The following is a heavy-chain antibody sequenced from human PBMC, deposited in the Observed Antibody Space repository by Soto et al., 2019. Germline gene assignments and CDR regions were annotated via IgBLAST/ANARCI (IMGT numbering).Heavy chain of an antibody. J-gene: IGHJ6*02. Sequence: PGESLKISCKGSGYSFTSYWIGWVRQMPWKGLEWMGIIYPGDSDTRYSPSFQGQVTISADKSISTAYLQWSSLKASDTAMYYCARHLRVYYYGSGGPGGMDVWGQGTTVTVSS. D-gene: IGHD3-10*01. CDR2: IYPGDSDT. V-gene: IGHV5-51*01. CDR1: GYSFTSYW. CDR3: ARHLRVYYYGSGGPGGMDV.